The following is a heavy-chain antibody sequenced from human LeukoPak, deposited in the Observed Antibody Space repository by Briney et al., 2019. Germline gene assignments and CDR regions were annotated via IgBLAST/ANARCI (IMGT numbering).Heavy chain of an antibody. J-gene: IGHJ5*02. CDR1: GFTFSTYA. CDR2: ISGRGGYT. Sequence: PGGSLRLSCTASGFTFSTYAMSWVRQAPGKGLEWVSSISGRGGYTYYADSVEGRFTISRDNARNSLYLQMNTLRAEDTAVYSCARGADGVSSNSRGWFDPWGQGTLVTVSS. CDR3: ARGADGVSSNSRGWFDP. V-gene: IGHV3-21*01. D-gene: IGHD2-15*01.